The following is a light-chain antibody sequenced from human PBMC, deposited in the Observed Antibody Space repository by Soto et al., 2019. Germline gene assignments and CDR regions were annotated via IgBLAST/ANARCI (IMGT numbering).Light chain of an antibody. CDR2: DVS. CDR3: CSYTRSGTSI. J-gene: IGLJ1*01. Sequence: QSALTQPASVSGSPGQSITISCVGTSSDIGDYNYVSWYQQHQGKVPKVIIFDVSNRPSGVSYRFSGTQSGNTACLTVSGLQAADEAHYYCCSYTRSGTSIFGTGTQLTVL. V-gene: IGLV2-14*01. CDR1: SSDIGDYNY.